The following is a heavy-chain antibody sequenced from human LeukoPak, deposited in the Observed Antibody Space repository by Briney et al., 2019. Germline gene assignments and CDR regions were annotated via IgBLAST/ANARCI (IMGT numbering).Heavy chain of an antibody. CDR2: IGAYNGNT. CDR3: ARGVNYFDY. D-gene: IGHD3-22*01. J-gene: IGHJ4*02. Sequence: ASVNVSCKASGYTFTTYGITWVRQATGQGLEWMGWIGAYNGNTNYAQKLQGRVTMTTDTSTSTAYMELRSLRSDDTAVYYCARGVNYFDYWGQGTLVTVSS. CDR1: GYTFTTYG. V-gene: IGHV1-18*01.